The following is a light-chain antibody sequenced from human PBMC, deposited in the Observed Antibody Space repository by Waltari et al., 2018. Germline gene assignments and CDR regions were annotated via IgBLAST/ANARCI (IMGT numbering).Light chain of an antibody. Sequence: QLVLTQSPSASASLGASVKLTCTLSSWHSTNIIACLQQQPEKGPGYLMNVNSDGSHNKGVGIPDRFSGSSSGAERYLTISSLQSEDEADYYCQTGGHGTWVFGGGTRLTVL. CDR2: VNSDGSH. J-gene: IGLJ3*02. CDR3: QTGGHGTWV. V-gene: IGLV4-69*01. CDR1: SWHSTNI.